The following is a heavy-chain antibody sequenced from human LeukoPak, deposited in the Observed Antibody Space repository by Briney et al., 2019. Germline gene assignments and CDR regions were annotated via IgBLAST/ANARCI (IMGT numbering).Heavy chain of an antibody. CDR3: ARHSSSLTMLYYYYYYMDV. CDR2: IYYSGST. CDR1: GGSISSSSYY. J-gene: IGHJ6*03. V-gene: IGHV4-39*01. D-gene: IGHD3-10*02. Sequence: PSETLSLTCTVSGGSISSSSYYWGWIRQPPGKGLEWIGSIYYSGSTYYNPSLKSRVTISVDTSKNQFSLKLSSVTAADTAVYYCARHSSSLTMLYYYYYYMDVWGKGTTVTVSS.